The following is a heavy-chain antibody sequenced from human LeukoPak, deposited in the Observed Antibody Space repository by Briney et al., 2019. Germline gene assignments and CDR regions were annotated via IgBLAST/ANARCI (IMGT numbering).Heavy chain of an antibody. V-gene: IGHV1-69*05. CDR1: GGTFSSYA. J-gene: IGHJ4*02. CDR3: ARNVEMASLDY. CDR2: IIPIFGTA. Sequence: SVKVSCKASGGTFSSYAISWVRQAPGQGLEWMGRIIPIFGTANYAQKFQGRVTITTDGSTSTAYMELSSLRSEDTAVCYCARNVEMASLDYWGQGTLVTVSS. D-gene: IGHD5-24*01.